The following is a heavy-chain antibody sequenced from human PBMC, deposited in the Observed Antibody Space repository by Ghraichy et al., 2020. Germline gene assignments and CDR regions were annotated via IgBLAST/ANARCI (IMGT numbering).Heavy chain of an antibody. V-gene: IGHV1-2*02. D-gene: IGHD6-13*01. CDR2: INPNSGGT. J-gene: IGHJ6*02. Sequence: ASVKVSCKAFGYTFTGYYMHWVRQAPGQGLEWMGWINPNSGGTNYAQKFQGRVTMTRDTSISTAYMEMSRLRSDDTAVYYCARGVKMSSSSWDYCMDVWGQGTTVTVTS. CDR3: ARGVKMSSSSWDYCMDV. CDR1: GYTFTGYY.